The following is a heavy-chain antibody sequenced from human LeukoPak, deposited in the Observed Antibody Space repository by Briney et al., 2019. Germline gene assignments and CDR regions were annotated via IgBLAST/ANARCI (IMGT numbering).Heavy chain of an antibody. CDR1: GGSISSYY. J-gene: IGHJ6*02. CDR2: IYYSGTT. V-gene: IGHV4-59*12. Sequence: PSETLSLTCTVSGGSISSYYWSWIRQPPGKGLEWIGYIYYSGTTNYDPSFKSRVTISLDTSKNEFSLRLKSLTAADTAVYYCAGQVGARIRYYYTSGLDVWGQGTTVAVSS. CDR3: AGQVGARIRYYYTSGLDV. D-gene: IGHD1-26*01.